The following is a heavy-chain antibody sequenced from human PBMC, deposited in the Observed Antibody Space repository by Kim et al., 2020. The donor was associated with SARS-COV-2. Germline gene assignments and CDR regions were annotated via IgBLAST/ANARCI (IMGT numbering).Heavy chain of an antibody. CDR1: GYTFTSYA. Sequence: ASVKVSCKASGYTFTSYAMHWVRQAPGQRLEWMGWINAGNGNTKYSQKFQGRVTITRDTSASTAYMELSSLRSEDTAVYYCARDLGFFDWQKPPFDYWGQGTLVTVSS. J-gene: IGHJ4*02. D-gene: IGHD3-9*01. CDR3: ARDLGFFDWQKPPFDY. CDR2: INAGNGNT. V-gene: IGHV1-3*01.